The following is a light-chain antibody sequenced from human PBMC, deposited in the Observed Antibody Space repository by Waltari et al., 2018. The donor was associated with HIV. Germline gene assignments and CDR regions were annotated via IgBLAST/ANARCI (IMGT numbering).Light chain of an antibody. CDR2: EVN. CDR3: CSYVDWSTFLYV. CDR1: STDVGSYHL. Sequence: SALTQPASVSGPPGQSFTIPCTGTSTDVGSYHLVSRYQQHPGKAPKLLIYEVNKRAAGVSNLFAGAKSGKADSLTSFGVQAEEEAYYYCCSYVDWSTFLYVFGTGTNVTVL. V-gene: IGLV2-23*02. J-gene: IGLJ1*01.